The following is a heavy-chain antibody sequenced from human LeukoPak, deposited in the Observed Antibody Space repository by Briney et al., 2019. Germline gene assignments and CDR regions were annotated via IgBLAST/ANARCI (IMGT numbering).Heavy chain of an antibody. V-gene: IGHV3-7*01. CDR2: MNEDGSEK. D-gene: IGHD4-11*01. J-gene: IGHJ4*02. CDR3: ARDRGYSNFDY. Sequence: GGALRLSCAASGFGFSNYWMSWVRQAPGRGLEGVANMNEDGSEKNSVYSVNGRFTISRDNDQDSLYLQMNSLRAEDTAVYYCARDRGYSNFDYWGQGTLLTVSS. CDR1: GFGFSNYW.